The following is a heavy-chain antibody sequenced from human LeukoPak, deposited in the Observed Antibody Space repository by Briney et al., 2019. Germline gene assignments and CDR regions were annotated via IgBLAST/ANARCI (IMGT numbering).Heavy chain of an antibody. CDR3: ARDEGY. Sequence: GASVKVSCKASGYTFINYDINWVRQATGQGLEWMGWVNPKSGNTGYEQKFQGRVTITRNTSIRTAYMELSSLRAEDTAVYYCARDEGYWGQGTLVTVSS. CDR1: GYTFINYD. V-gene: IGHV1-8*03. J-gene: IGHJ4*02. CDR2: VNPKSGNT.